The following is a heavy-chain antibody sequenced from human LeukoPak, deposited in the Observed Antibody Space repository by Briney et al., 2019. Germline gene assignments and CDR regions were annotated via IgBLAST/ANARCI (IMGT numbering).Heavy chain of an antibody. Sequence: SQTLSLTCTVSGGSISSGGYYWSWIRQHPGKGLEWIGYIYYSGSTYYNPSLKSRVTISVDTSKNQFSLKLSSVTAADTAVYYYARDSRRAVAGTSVDYWGQGTLVTVSS. D-gene: IGHD6-19*01. CDR2: IYYSGST. CDR3: ARDSRRAVAGTSVDY. V-gene: IGHV4-31*03. J-gene: IGHJ4*02. CDR1: GGSISSGGYY.